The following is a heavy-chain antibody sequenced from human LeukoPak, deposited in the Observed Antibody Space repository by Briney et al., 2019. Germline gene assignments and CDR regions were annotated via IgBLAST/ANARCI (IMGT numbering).Heavy chain of an antibody. J-gene: IGHJ4*02. Sequence: SETLSLTCTVSGGSISSGSYHWSWIRQPAGKGLEWIGRINTSGGTNYNPSLKSRVTISVDTSKNQLSLKLSSVTAADTAVYYCARVLWAHLLDYWGQGTLVTVSS. CDR1: GGSISSGSYH. V-gene: IGHV4-61*02. CDR3: ARVLWAHLLDY. D-gene: IGHD2-15*01. CDR2: INTSGGT.